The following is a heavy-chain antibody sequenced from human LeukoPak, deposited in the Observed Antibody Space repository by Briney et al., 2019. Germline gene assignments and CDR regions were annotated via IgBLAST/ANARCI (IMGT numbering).Heavy chain of an antibody. Sequence: GGSLRLSCAAAGFIFSSYGFHWVRQAPGKGLEWVTLISYDGRNQYYGQSVKGRFTISRDNSKNTLYLQMNSLRAEDTAVYYCAKKVADRTLDYWGQGTLVTVSS. D-gene: IGHD6-6*01. V-gene: IGHV3-33*06. CDR3: AKKVADRTLDY. CDR2: ISYDGRNQ. J-gene: IGHJ4*02. CDR1: GFIFSSYG.